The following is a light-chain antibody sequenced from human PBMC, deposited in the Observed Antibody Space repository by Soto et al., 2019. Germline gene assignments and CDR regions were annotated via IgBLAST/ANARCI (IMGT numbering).Light chain of an antibody. CDR2: DVS. J-gene: IGLJ1*01. V-gene: IGLV2-14*01. CDR1: SSDVGGYNY. CDR3: SSYTSSSTSPYV. Sequence: QSALTQPASVSGSPGQSITISCTGTSSDVGGYNYVSWYQQHPGKAPKLMISDVSNRPSGVSYRFSGSKSGNTASLTISGVQAEDEDDYYCSSYTSSSTSPYVFGTGTKVTVL.